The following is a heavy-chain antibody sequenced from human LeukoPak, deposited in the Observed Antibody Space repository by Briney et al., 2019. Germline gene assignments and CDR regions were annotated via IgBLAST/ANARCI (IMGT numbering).Heavy chain of an antibody. CDR3: AELGITMIGGV. Sequence: GGSLRLSCAASGFTFSSYSMNWVRQAPGKGLEWVSSISSSSSYIYYADSVKGRFTISRDNAKNSLYLQMNSLRTEDTAVYYCAELGITMIGGVWGKGTTVTISS. J-gene: IGHJ6*04. CDR2: ISSSSSYI. CDR1: GFTFSSYS. V-gene: IGHV3-21*01. D-gene: IGHD3-10*02.